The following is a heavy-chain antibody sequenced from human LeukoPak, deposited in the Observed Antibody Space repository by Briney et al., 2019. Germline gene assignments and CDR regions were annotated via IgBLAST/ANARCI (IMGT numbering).Heavy chain of an antibody. Sequence: SETLSLTCTVSGGSIRNYYWSWIRQPPGKGLEWIGFIHSNGGANYNASLNSRATISRDTSRSQVSLKLTSVTAADTAVYYCASSNLGSLGQFDPWGQGTLVTVSS. V-gene: IGHV4-59*01. D-gene: IGHD3-10*01. CDR2: IHSNGGA. CDR1: GGSIRNYY. CDR3: ASSNLGSLGQFDP. J-gene: IGHJ5*02.